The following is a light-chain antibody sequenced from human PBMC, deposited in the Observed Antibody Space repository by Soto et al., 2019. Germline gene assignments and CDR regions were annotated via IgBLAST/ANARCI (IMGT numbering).Light chain of an antibody. V-gene: IGKV3-11*01. CDR3: QQRSNWPLT. Sequence: EIVLTQSPATLSLSPGERATPFCRASERISNYLEWYQQKPGQAPRLLVYDASNRATGIPARFSGSGSGTDFTLTIRSLEPEDFGVYYCQQRSNWPLTFGPGTKVDIK. CDR1: ERISNY. CDR2: DAS. J-gene: IGKJ3*01.